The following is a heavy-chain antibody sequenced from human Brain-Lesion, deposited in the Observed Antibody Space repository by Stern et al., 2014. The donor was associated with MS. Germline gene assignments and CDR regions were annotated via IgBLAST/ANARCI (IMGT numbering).Heavy chain of an antibody. CDR3: ARDQRGITIFGVVTDYYYLGMDV. CDR1: GYIFTGYY. Sequence: VQLVESGAEVKKPGASVKVSCKTSGYIFTGYYIHWVRQAPGQGLEWMGWINPNTGGTNYAQKFQGRVTMSRATSISTAYVELSSLTSDDTAVYYCARDQRGITIFGVVTDYYYLGMDVWGQGTTVTVSS. V-gene: IGHV1-2*02. CDR2: INPNTGGT. D-gene: IGHD3-3*01. J-gene: IGHJ6*02.